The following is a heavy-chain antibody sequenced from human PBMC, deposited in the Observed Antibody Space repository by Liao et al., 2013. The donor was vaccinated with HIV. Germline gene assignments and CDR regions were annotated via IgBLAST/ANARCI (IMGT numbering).Heavy chain of an antibody. Sequence: QLQLQESGAGLVKPSQTLSLICVVSGGSVTRGGYSWSWIRQPPGKGLEWIGYIDDSGRTSYNPSLKSRVTISVDRSKNQFSVRLRSVTAADTAVYFCAKGEGGPPGAYQLDVWGKGTTITVSS. D-gene: IGHD2-15*01. J-gene: IGHJ6*04. CDR1: GGSVTRGGYS. CDR2: IDDSGRT. V-gene: IGHV4-30-2*01. CDR3: AKGEGGPPGAYQLDV.